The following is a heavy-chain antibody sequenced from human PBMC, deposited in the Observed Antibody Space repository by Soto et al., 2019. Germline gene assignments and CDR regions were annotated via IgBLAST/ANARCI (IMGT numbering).Heavy chain of an antibody. J-gene: IGHJ4*02. D-gene: IGHD3-10*01. CDR2: ISSSSSYI. CDR1: GFTVSSYS. V-gene: IGHV3-21*01. Sequence: SLRLSCAASGFTVSSYSMNWVRQAPGKGLEWVSSISSSSSYIYYADSVKGRFTISRDNAKNSLYLQMNSLRAEDTAVYYCAREFYGSGSSDRPFDYWGQGTLVTVSS. CDR3: AREFYGSGSSDRPFDY.